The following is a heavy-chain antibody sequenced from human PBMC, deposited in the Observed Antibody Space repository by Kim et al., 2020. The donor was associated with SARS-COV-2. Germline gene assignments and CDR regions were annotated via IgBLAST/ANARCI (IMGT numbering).Heavy chain of an antibody. J-gene: IGHJ4*02. Sequence: YAQSGKGRITNNPDTSKNQFSLQLNSVTPEDTAVYYCARDRQRAGTGVDYWGQGTLVTVSS. D-gene: IGHD6-19*01. V-gene: IGHV6-1*01. CDR3: ARDRQRAGTGVDY.